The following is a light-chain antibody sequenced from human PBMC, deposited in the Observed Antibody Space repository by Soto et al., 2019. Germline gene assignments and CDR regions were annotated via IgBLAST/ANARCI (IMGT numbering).Light chain of an antibody. CDR1: ETVLYSSNNNNH. J-gene: IGKJ1*01. Sequence: DIVMTQSPDSLSVSLVDRATINFESSETVLYSSNNNNHLSWYQQRPGQPPTLLFSWASTRESGVPDGFSASGSGTDFTLSIGSLQAEDVAVYYCQQYYSTPRTFGRDQGGYQ. CDR3: QQYYSTPRT. V-gene: IGKV4-1*01. CDR2: WAS.